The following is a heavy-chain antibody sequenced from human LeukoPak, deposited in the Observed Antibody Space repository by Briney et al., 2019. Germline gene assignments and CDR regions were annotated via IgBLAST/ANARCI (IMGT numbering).Heavy chain of an antibody. J-gene: IGHJ4*02. CDR2: INSDGSDT. D-gene: IGHD3-9*01. V-gene: IGHV3-74*01. Sequence: GRSLRLSCAASGFTFSSYWMHWVRQAPGKGLVWVSLINSDGSDTTYADSVKGRFTISRDNAKNTLFLQMSSLRAEDTAVYYCARGRYAPLPDCWGQGTLVTVSS. CDR1: GFTFSSYW. CDR3: ARGRYAPLPDC.